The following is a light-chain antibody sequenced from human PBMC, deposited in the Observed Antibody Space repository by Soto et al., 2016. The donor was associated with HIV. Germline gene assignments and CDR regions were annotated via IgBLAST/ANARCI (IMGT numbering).Light chain of an antibody. Sequence: DVVLTQSPLSLPVTLGQPASISCRFSQNLVHRDGKTYLNWFHQRPDQSLRRLIYRVSNWDSGVPDRFSGSGSGIDFTLKISRVEADDVGVYFCLQATHWPRTFGQGTKLEVK. CDR1: QNLVHRDGKTY. V-gene: IGKV2-30*02. CDR3: LQATHWPRT. CDR2: RVS. J-gene: IGKJ1*01.